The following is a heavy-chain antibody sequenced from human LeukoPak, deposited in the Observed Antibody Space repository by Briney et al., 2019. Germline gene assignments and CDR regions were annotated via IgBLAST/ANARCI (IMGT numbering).Heavy chain of an antibody. CDR3: TRERDYYDSSGYYYVRYFQH. Sequence: GGSLTLSCTASGFTFGDYAMSWVRQAPGKGLEWVGFIRSKAYGGTTEYAASVKGRFTISRDDSKSIAYLLMNSLKTEDTAVYYCTRERDYYDSSGYYYVRYFQHWGQGTLVTVSS. CDR2: IRSKAYGGTT. D-gene: IGHD3-22*01. J-gene: IGHJ1*01. V-gene: IGHV3-49*04. CDR1: GFTFGDYA.